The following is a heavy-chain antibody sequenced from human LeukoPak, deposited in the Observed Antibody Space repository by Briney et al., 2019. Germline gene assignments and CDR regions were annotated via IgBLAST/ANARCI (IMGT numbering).Heavy chain of an antibody. J-gene: IGHJ6*02. CDR2: INAGNGNT. D-gene: IGHD3-10*01. CDR1: GYTFTSYA. V-gene: IGHV1-3*01. Sequence: ASVKVSCKASGYTFTSYAMHWVRQAPGQRLDWMGWINAGNGNTKYSQKFQGRVTITRDTSASTAYMELSSLRSEDTAVYYCARVVRRDYYYGMDVWGQGTTVTVSS. CDR3: ARVVRRDYYYGMDV.